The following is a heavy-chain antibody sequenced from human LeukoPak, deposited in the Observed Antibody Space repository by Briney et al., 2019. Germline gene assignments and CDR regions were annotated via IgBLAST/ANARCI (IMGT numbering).Heavy chain of an antibody. D-gene: IGHD3-9*01. V-gene: IGHV4-59*08. Sequence: PSETLSLTCTVSDGSISGYYCSWVRQPPGKGLEWIGYIFYSGSTSYNPSLKSRVTMSVDTSKNQVSLKMRSVTAADTAVYYCARHAPGYFDSLWGQGTLVTVSS. CDR3: ARHAPGYFDSL. CDR1: DGSISGYY. J-gene: IGHJ4*02. CDR2: IFYSGST.